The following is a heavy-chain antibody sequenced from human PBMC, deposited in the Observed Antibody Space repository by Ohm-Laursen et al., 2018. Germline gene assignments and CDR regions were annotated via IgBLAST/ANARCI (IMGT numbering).Heavy chain of an antibody. V-gene: IGHV3-11*04. CDR2: ISSSGSTI. D-gene: IGHD4-17*01. Sequence: SLRLSCTASGFTFSDYYMSWIRQAPGKGLEWVSYISSSGSTIYYADSVKGRFTISRDNAKNTLYLEMNGLRAEDTAMYYCARDQTVTGLSTVDYWGQGTLVTVSS. CDR3: ARDQTVTGLSTVDY. CDR1: GFTFSDYY. J-gene: IGHJ4*02.